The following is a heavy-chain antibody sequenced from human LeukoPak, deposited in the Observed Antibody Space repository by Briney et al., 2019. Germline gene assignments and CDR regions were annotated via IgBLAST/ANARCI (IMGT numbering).Heavy chain of an antibody. Sequence: GGSLRLSCAASGFTFSSYSMNWVRQAPGKGLEWVSSISSSSSYIYCADSVKGRFTISRDNAKNSLYLQMNSLRAEDTAVYYCARDGEQLVRFDCWGQGTLVTVSS. CDR1: GFTFSSYS. D-gene: IGHD6-6*01. V-gene: IGHV3-21*01. CDR3: ARDGEQLVRFDC. CDR2: ISSSSSYI. J-gene: IGHJ4*02.